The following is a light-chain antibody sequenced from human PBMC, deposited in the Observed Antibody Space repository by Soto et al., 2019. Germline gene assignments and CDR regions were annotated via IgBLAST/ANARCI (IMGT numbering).Light chain of an antibody. CDR2: DAS. CDR3: QHYNSYSEA. Sequence: DIQMTQTPTTQCASVGARVTRTCRASQTITNRLAWYQQKPGKAPKVLIYDASNLERGVPSRFSGSGSGTEFTLTISSLQPDDFATYYCQHYNSYSEAFGQGTKVDIK. V-gene: IGKV1-5*01. CDR1: QTITNR. J-gene: IGKJ1*01.